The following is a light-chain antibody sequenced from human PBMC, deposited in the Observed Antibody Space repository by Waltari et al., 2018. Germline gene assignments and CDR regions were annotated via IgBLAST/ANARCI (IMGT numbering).Light chain of an antibody. J-gene: IGKJ1*01. V-gene: IGKV1-5*01. CDR3: QQYYSTCQ. CDR1: QSINRW. Sequence: DIEMTQSPSTLSASVGARVTITCRASQSINRWLAWYHQKPGKAPKLLIYDASTLESGVPSRFSGSGSGTEFTLTISSLQAEDVAVYYCQQYYSTCQFGQGTKVEIK. CDR2: DAS.